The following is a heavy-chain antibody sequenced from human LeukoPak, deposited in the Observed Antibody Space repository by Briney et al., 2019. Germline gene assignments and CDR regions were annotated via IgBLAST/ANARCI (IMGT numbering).Heavy chain of an antibody. CDR1: GYTFTRYD. Sequence: ASVKVSCKASGYTFTRYDMNWVRQAPGQGLEWMGWINPYSGGTNYAQKLQGRVTMTTDTSISTAYMELSRLRSDDTAVYYCARSEVIMVRGADEGLLRNDYWGERTLLTVST. CDR2: INPYSGGT. D-gene: IGHD3-10*01. J-gene: IGHJ4*02. CDR3: ARSEVIMVRGADEGLLRNDY. V-gene: IGHV1-2*02.